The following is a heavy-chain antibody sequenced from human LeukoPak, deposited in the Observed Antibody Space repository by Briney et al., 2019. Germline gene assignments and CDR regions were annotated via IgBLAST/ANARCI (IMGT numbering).Heavy chain of an antibody. D-gene: IGHD6-13*01. J-gene: IGHJ4*02. CDR2: IKQDGSEK. Sequence: GGSLRLSCAASGFTFTTYWMSGVRQAPGKGLEWVANIKQDGSEKYYVDSVKGRLTISRDNAKNSLYLQMNSLRAEDTAMYYCARDSAGNDYWGQGTLVTVSS. CDR3: ARDSAGNDY. CDR1: GFTFTTYW. V-gene: IGHV3-7*01.